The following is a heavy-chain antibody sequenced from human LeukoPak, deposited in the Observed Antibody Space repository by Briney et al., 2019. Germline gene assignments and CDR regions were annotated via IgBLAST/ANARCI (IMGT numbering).Heavy chain of an antibody. J-gene: IGHJ4*02. CDR3: ATSTTGTPFYFDP. CDR2: INPNSGGT. Sequence: ASVTVTRKCSGYTFTGYYKHWVRQAHAQGLEWMGLINPNSGGTNYAQKFPGRGTMTRDTSISTAYMELSRLRSAATAAYYCATSTTGTPFYFDPWGQGTLVTVSS. CDR1: GYTFTGYY. D-gene: IGHD1-1*01. V-gene: IGHV1-2*02.